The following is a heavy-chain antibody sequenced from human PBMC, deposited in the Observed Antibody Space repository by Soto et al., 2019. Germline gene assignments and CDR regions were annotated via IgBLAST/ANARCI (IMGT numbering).Heavy chain of an antibody. Sequence: QITLKESGPTLVKPTQTLTLTCTFSGFSLSTSGVGVGWNRQPPGTALEWLTLIYWDDAKRYSPSLKSRRTITKDTSKNQLVLTMTNMDPGDTATDYCAHKVYCSRTSCYELKGTFDYWGQGTLVTVSS. V-gene: IGHV2-5*02. D-gene: IGHD2-2*01. CDR1: GFSLSTSGVG. CDR2: IYWDDAK. CDR3: AHKVYCSRTSCYELKGTFDY. J-gene: IGHJ4*02.